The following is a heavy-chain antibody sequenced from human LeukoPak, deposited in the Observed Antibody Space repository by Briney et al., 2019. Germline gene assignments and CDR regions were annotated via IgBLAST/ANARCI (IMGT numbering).Heavy chain of an antibody. CDR1: GGSFNNSSYY. CDR3: ARFNYYDSSGFDY. D-gene: IGHD3-22*01. J-gene: IGHJ4*02. CDR2: IYYSGST. Sequence: SETLSLTCSVSGGSFNNSSYYWSWIRQPPGKGLEWIGYIYYSGSTNYNPSLKSRVTISVDTSKNQFSLKLSSVTAADTAVYYCARFNYYDSSGFDYWGQGTLVTVSS. V-gene: IGHV4-61*01.